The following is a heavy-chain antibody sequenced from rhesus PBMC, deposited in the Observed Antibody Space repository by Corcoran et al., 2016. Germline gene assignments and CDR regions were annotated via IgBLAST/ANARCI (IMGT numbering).Heavy chain of an antibody. CDR2: IYGSGGST. D-gene: IGHD3-16*01. Sequence: QLQLQESGPGLVKPSETLSLTCAVSGGSIRSNYWSWYRQAPGKGLEWIGRIYGSGGSTDYNPSLKSRVTISTDTSKNQFSLKLSSVTAADTAVYYCARDYYSGSYYFDYWGQGVLVTVSS. V-gene: IGHV4-160*01. J-gene: IGHJ4*01. CDR1: GGSIRSNY. CDR3: ARDYYSGSYYFDY.